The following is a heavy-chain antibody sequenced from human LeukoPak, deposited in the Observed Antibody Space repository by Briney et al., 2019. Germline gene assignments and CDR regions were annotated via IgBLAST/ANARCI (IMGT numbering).Heavy chain of an antibody. Sequence: ASVKVSCKASGGTFSSYAISWVRQAPGQGLEWMGWINPNSGGTNYAQKFQGRVTMTRDTSISTAYMELSRLRSDDTAVYYCARERGSSSAFDIWGQG. CDR2: INPNSGGT. CDR3: ARERGSSSAFDI. J-gene: IGHJ3*02. CDR1: GGTFSSYA. V-gene: IGHV1-2*02. D-gene: IGHD6-6*01.